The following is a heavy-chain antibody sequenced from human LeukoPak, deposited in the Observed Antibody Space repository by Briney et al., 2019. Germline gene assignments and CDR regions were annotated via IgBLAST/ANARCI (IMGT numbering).Heavy chain of an antibody. J-gene: IGHJ5*02. V-gene: IGHV5-51*01. CDR3: ARQEYCSGGSCYTWFDP. D-gene: IGHD2-15*01. CDR2: IYPADSDI. Sequence: GESLKISCKGSGYSINNYWIGWVRQMPGKGLEWMGIIYPADSDIIYSPSFQGQVTISADKSTSTAYLRWSSLKASDTAMYYCARQEYCSGGSCYTWFDPWGQGTLVTVSS. CDR1: GYSINNYW.